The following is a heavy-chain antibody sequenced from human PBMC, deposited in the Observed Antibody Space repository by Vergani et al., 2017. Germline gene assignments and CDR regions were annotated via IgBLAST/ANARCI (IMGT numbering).Heavy chain of an antibody. CDR2: ISWNSGSI. CDR3: AKDHYDFWSGYPNLSPFDL. Sequence: EVHLVESGGGLVQPGRSLRLSCAASGFTFDDYAMHWVRQAPGKGLEWVSGISWNSGSIGYADSVKGRFTISRDNAKNSLYLQMNSLRAEDTALYYCAKDHYDFWSGYPNLSPFDLWGRGTLVTVSS. V-gene: IGHV3-9*01. D-gene: IGHD3-3*01. CDR1: GFTFDDYA. J-gene: IGHJ2*01.